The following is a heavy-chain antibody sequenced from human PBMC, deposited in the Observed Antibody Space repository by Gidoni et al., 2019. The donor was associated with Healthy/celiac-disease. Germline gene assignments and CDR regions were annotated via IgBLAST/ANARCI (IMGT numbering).Heavy chain of an antibody. V-gene: IGHV4-31*03. Sequence: QVQRQESGPGLVKASQTLSLPCTVSGGATSSGGYYWSWIRQLPGKGLEWIGYIFYSGITYYNPSLKSRVTISVDTSKNQFSLKLTSVTAADTAVFYCARETTDAFDAFDIWGQGTMVTVSS. J-gene: IGHJ3*02. CDR3: ARETTDAFDAFDI. CDR1: GGATSSGGYY. D-gene: IGHD4-4*01. CDR2: IFYSGIT.